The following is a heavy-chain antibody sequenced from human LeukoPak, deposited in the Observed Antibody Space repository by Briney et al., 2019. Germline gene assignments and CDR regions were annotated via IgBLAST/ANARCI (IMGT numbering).Heavy chain of an antibody. CDR3: ARQVWFGESHFDY. J-gene: IGHJ4*02. Sequence: ASVKVSCKASGGTFSSYAISWVRQAPGQGLEWMGGIIPIFGTANCAQKFQGRVTITADKSTSTAYMELSSLRSEDTAVYYCARQVWFGESHFDYWGQGTLVTVSS. CDR2: IIPIFGTA. CDR1: GGTFSSYA. V-gene: IGHV1-69*06. D-gene: IGHD3-10*01.